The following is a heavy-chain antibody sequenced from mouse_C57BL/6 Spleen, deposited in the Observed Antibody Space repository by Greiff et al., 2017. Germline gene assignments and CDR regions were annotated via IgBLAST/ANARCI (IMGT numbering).Heavy chain of an antibody. CDR2: ISSGGSYT. CDR1: GFTFSSYG. Sequence: EVKLVESGGDLVKPGGSLKLSCAASGFTFSSYGMSWVRQTPDKRLEWVATISSGGSYTYYPDSVKGRFTISRDNAKNTLYLQMSILKSEDTAMYCCARQGGGSTLDYWGQGTTLTVSS. D-gene: IGHD2-1*01. J-gene: IGHJ2*01. CDR3: ARQGGGSTLDY. V-gene: IGHV5-6*01.